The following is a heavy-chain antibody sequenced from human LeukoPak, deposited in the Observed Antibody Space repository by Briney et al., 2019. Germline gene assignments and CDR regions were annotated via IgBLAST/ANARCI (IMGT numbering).Heavy chain of an antibody. CDR3: ARDRARDGYNY. CDR1: GGSISSYY. D-gene: IGHD5-24*01. V-gene: IGHV4-59*12. J-gene: IGHJ4*02. CDR2: IYYSGST. Sequence: SETLSLTCTVSGGSISSYYWSWIRQPPGKGLEWIGYIYYSGSTNYNPSLKSRVTISVDTSKNQFSLKLSSVTAADTAVYYCARDRARDGYNYWGQGTLVTVSS.